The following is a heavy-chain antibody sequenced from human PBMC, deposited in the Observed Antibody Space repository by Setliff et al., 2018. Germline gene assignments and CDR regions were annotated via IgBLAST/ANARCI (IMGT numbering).Heavy chain of an antibody. J-gene: IGHJ4*02. D-gene: IGHD1-26*01. Sequence: ASVKVSCKASGGTFSNYGISWVRQAPGQGLEYMGWINPNSGGTNYAPKFQGRVTMTRDTSISTVYMEVSRLRSDDTAVYYCARAHLPGSGSYFGFDYWGQGTLVTVSS. CDR1: GGTFSNYG. V-gene: IGHV1-2*02. CDR3: ARAHLPGSGSYFGFDY. CDR2: INPNSGGT.